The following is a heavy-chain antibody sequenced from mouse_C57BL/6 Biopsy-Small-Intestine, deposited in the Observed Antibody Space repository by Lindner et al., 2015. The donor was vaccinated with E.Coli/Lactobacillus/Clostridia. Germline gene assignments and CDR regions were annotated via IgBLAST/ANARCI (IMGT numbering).Heavy chain of an antibody. Sequence: VQLQESGPELVKPGASVKISCKASGYSFTDYNMNWVKQSNGKSLEWIGVINPNYGTTSYNQKFKGKATLTVDQSSSTAYMQLSSLTYEDSAVYYCARGDGYDGYYFDYWGQGTTLTVSS. V-gene: IGHV1-39*01. D-gene: IGHD2-3*01. J-gene: IGHJ2*01. CDR3: ARGDGYDGYYFDY. CDR1: GYSFTDYN. CDR2: INPNYGTT.